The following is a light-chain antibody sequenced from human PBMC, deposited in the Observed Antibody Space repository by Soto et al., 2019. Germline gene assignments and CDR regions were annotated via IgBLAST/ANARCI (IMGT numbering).Light chain of an antibody. CDR2: GAS. J-gene: IGKJ1*01. CDR1: QSISSN. V-gene: IGKV3-15*01. Sequence: EIAMTQAPATLSVSPGDRPTLSCRASQSISSNLAWYQQKPGQAPRLLIYGASTRATGIPDRFSGSGSGTEFILTISELEPEDSGIYHCHQHGGSPETFGQGTKVDI. CDR3: HQHGGSPET.